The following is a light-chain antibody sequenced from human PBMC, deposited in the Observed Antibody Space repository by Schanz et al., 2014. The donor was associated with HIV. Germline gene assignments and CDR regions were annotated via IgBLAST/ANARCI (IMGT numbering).Light chain of an antibody. V-gene: IGKV3-20*01. CDR3: QRYGSSPT. CDR1: QSVRSN. J-gene: IGKJ1*01. CDR2: GAS. Sequence: VVLTQSPATLSLSPGERATLSCRASQSVRSNLAWYQQKPGQAPRLLISGASSRATGIPDRFSGSGSGTDFTLTISRLEPEDFAVYYCQRYGSSPTFGQGTKVELK.